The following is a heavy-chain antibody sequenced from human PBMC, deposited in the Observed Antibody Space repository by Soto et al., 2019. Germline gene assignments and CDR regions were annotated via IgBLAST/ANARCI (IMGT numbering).Heavy chain of an antibody. D-gene: IGHD3-3*01. CDR1: GFTFSSYA. CDR2: ISGSGGST. J-gene: IGHJ6*04. CDR3: ATISPRFLEWLLSFLDV. V-gene: IGHV3-23*01. Sequence: GGSLRLSCAASGFTFSSYAMSWVRQAPGKGLEWVSAISGSGGSTYYADSVKGRFTISRDNSKNTLYLQMNSLRAEDTAVYYCATISPRFLEWLLSFLDVWGKGTTVTVSS.